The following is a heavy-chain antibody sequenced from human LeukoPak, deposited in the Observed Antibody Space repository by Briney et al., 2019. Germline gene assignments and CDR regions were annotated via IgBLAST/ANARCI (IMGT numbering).Heavy chain of an antibody. D-gene: IGHD3-22*01. V-gene: IGHV3-64*01. CDR2: ISSNGGST. CDR1: GFTYSSYA. J-gene: IGHJ4*02. CDR3: ARGIYDSSGYFHFDY. Sequence: GGSLRLSCAASGFTYSSYAMHWVRQAPGKGLEYVSAISSNGGSTYYANSVKGRFTISRDNSKNTLYLQMGSLRAEDMAVYYCARGIYDSSGYFHFDYWGQGTLVTVSP.